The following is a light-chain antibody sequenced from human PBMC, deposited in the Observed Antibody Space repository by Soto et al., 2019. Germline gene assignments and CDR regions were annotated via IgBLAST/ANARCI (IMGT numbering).Light chain of an antibody. Sequence: DVVMTQSPDSLGVSLGERATINGKYSQSVLNSSNNKNYLAWYQQKPGQPPKLLIYCASTRESGVPDRFSGSGSGTDFTLTISSLQAEDVAVYYCQQYDDTPRTFGQGTKVDIK. CDR2: CAS. CDR3: QQYDDTPRT. J-gene: IGKJ1*01. V-gene: IGKV4-1*01. CDR1: QSVLNSSNNKNY.